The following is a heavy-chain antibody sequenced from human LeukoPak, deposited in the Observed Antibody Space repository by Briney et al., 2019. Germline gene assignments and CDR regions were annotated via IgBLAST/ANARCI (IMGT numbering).Heavy chain of an antibody. J-gene: IGHJ4*02. CDR1: GYNFTNFG. D-gene: IGHD2-15*01. Sequence: VASVKVSFKASGYNFTNFGISWVRQAPGQGLEWMGWVSGYLKDANSAQKFYVKNTKYAERFHDRVTMAADPSTSTAYMELSSLKFDDTAVYFCARDLPVVALVMDYWGQGTLITVSS. CDR2: VSGYLKDANSAQKFYVKNT. V-gene: IGHV1-18*01. CDR3: ARDLPVVALVMDY.